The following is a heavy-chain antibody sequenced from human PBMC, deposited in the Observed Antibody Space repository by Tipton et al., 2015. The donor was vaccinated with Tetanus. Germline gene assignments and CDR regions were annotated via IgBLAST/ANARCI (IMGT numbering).Heavy chain of an antibody. Sequence: TLSLTCTVSGGSVSGGDYHWSWIRQHPGKGLEWIGCIYYSGSTIYNPSLKSRVTVSVDTSKNQFSLRLDSVTAADTAVYYCARVAENFDYWGQGTLVTVSS. V-gene: IGHV4-31*03. CDR1: GGSVSGGDYH. CDR2: IYYSGST. D-gene: IGHD5-24*01. CDR3: ARVAENFDY. J-gene: IGHJ4*02.